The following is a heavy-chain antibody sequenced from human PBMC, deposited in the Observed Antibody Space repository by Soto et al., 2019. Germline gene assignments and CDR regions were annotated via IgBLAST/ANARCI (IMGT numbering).Heavy chain of an antibody. J-gene: IGHJ4*02. Sequence: GASVKVSCKAFGYTFTSYGISWVRQAPGQGLEWMGWISAYNGNTNYAQKLQGRVTMTTDTSTSTAYMELRSLRSDDTAVYYCAGKQYNWNLDRPDYWGQGTLVTVSS. D-gene: IGHD1-7*01. V-gene: IGHV1-18*01. CDR2: ISAYNGNT. CDR3: AGKQYNWNLDRPDY. CDR1: GYTFTSYG.